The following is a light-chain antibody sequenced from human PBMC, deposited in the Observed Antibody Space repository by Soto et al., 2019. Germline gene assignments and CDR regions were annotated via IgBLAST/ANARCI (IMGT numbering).Light chain of an antibody. V-gene: IGLV2-11*01. CDR2: EVT. CDR3: CSFAGSYDWV. Sequence: QSVLTQPRSVSGSPGQTVTISCTGTSSDVGGYNYVSWYQQHPGKAPKVLIYEVTKRHSGVPDRFSGSKSGNTASLTISGLQAEDEADYYCCSFAGSYDWVFGGGTKVTVL. CDR1: SSDVGGYNY. J-gene: IGLJ3*02.